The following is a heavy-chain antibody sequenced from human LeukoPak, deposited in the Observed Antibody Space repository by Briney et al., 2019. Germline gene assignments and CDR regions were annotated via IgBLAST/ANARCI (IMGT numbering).Heavy chain of an antibody. CDR3: ARLFRKRYSGYDLRYYFDY. CDR1: GGSISSSSYY. D-gene: IGHD5-12*01. CDR2: IYYSGST. J-gene: IGHJ4*02. V-gene: IGHV4-39*01. Sequence: SETLSLTCTVSGGSISSSSYYWGWIRQPPGKGLEWIGSIYYSGSTYYNPSLKSRVTISVDTSKNQFSLKLSSVTAADTAVYYCARLFRKRYSGYDLRYYFDYWGQGTLVIVSS.